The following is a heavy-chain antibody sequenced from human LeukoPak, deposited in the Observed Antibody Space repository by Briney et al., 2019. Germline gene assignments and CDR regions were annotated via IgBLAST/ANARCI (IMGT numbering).Heavy chain of an antibody. J-gene: IGHJ4*02. Sequence: GGSLRLSCAAFGFIVSSNYMTWVRQAPGKGLEWVSVIYSGGTTHYADSVKGRFTISRDNSKNTLYLQMNSLRAEDTAVYYCARAVKPPLVGIVLYPYYFDSWGQGTLVTVSS. CDR2: IYSGGTT. CDR1: GFIVSSNY. V-gene: IGHV3-53*01. D-gene: IGHD2-8*01. CDR3: ARAVKPPLVGIVLYPYYFDS.